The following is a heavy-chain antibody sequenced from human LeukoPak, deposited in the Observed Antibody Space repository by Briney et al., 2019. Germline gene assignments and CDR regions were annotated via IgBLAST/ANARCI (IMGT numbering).Heavy chain of an antibody. D-gene: IGHD1-26*01. J-gene: IGHJ3*02. V-gene: IGHV3-7*01. CDR1: GLTSSSYW. CDR2: INRDGSER. CDR3: ARLGWGLLEHALDI. Sequence: GGSLRLSCAASGLTSSSYWMSWVRQAPGKGLEWVANINRDGSERYYVDSVKGRFTISRDNAQNSLHLQMNSLRAEDMAVYFSARLGWGLLEHALDIWGQGTMVTVS.